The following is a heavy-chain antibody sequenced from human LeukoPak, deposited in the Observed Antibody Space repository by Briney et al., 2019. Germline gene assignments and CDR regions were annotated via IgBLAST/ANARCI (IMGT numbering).Heavy chain of an antibody. CDR3: ARRDSSGDAFDI. CDR2: IYYSGST. V-gene: IGHV4-59*08. J-gene: IGHJ3*02. Sequence: SETLSLTCTVSGGSISSYYWSWIRQPPGKGLEWIGYIYYSGSTNYNPSLKSRVTISVDTSKNQFSLKLSSVTAADTAVYYCARRDSSGDAFDIWGQGTMVTVSS. D-gene: IGHD3-22*01. CDR1: GGSISSYY.